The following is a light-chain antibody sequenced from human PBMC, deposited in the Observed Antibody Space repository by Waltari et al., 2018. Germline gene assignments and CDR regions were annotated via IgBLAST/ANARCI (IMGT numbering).Light chain of an antibody. Sequence: QSVLTQPPSASGTPGQRVTISCSGRSSTLGSNYVYWYQQLPGTAPKLLIYRNKQRPSGVPDRFSGSKSGTSASLAISGLRSEDEADYYCAAWDDSLSVGLFGGGTKLTVL. CDR3: AAWDDSLSVGL. CDR2: RNK. V-gene: IGLV1-47*01. CDR1: SSTLGSNY. J-gene: IGLJ3*02.